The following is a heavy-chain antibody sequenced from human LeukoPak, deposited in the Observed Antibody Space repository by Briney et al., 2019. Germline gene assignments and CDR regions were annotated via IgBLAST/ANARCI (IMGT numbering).Heavy chain of an antibody. J-gene: IGHJ4*02. V-gene: IGHV3-9*01. Sequence: GGSLRLSCAASGFTFNDYAMHWVRQAPGKGLEGVSGISWNSGSIGYADSVKGRFTISRDNAKNSLYLQMNSLRAEDTALYYCAKDIRVVVTSYFDYWGQGTLVTVSS. CDR1: GFTFNDYA. CDR3: AKDIRVVVTSYFDY. D-gene: IGHD2-21*02. CDR2: ISWNSGSI.